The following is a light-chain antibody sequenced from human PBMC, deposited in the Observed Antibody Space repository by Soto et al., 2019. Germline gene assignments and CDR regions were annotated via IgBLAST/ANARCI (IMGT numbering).Light chain of an antibody. V-gene: IGLV1-40*01. CDR2: GNS. CDR3: QSSDSSLSYV. CDR1: SSNIGAGYD. J-gene: IGLJ1*01. Sequence: QSVLTQPPSVSGAPGQRVTISCTGSSSNIGAGYDVHWYQQLPGTAPKLLIYGNSNRPSGVPDRFSGSKSGTSASLAITGLQAEDDADYYCQSSDSSLSYVFGTGTKLTVL.